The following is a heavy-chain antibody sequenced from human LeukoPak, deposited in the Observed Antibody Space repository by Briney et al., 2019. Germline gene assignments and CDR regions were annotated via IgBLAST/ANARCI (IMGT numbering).Heavy chain of an antibody. J-gene: IGHJ5*02. Sequence: SETLSLTCAVYGGSFSGYYWSWIRQPPGKGLEWIGEINHSGSTNYNPSLKSRVTISVDTSKNQFSLKLSSVTAADTAVYYCARHADWFDPWGQGTLVTVSS. CDR2: INHSGST. V-gene: IGHV4-34*01. CDR3: ARHADWFDP. CDR1: GGSFSGYY.